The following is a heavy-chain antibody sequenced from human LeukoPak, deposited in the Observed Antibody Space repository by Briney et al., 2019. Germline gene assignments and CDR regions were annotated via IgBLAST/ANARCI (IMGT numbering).Heavy chain of an antibody. CDR1: GFTFDDYA. D-gene: IGHD6-19*01. V-gene: IGHV3-43*02. Sequence: GGSLRLSCAASGFTFDDYAMHSVRQAPGKGLEWVSLISGDGGSTYYADSVKGRFTISRDNSKNSLYLQMNSLRTEDTALYYCAKGWYSSGWYEYWGQGTLVTVSS. CDR3: AKGWYSSGWYEY. CDR2: ISGDGGST. J-gene: IGHJ4*02.